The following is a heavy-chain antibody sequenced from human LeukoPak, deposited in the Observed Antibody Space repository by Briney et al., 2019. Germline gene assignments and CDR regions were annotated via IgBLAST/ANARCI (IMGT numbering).Heavy chain of an antibody. V-gene: IGHV3-15*01. Sequence: GGSLRLSCAASGFTFSKAWMSWVRQAPGKGLEWVGRIKSKTDGGTTDYAAPVKGRFTISRDDSKNTLYLQMNSLRTEDTAIYYCAKEDVVVITIRYFQHWGQGTLVTVSS. D-gene: IGHD3-22*01. CDR1: GFTFSKAW. CDR3: AKEDVVVITIRYFQH. CDR2: IKSKTDGGTT. J-gene: IGHJ1*01.